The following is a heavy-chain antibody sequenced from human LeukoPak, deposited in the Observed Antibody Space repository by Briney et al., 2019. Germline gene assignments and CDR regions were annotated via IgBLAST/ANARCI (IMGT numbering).Heavy chain of an antibody. V-gene: IGHV3-30*18. J-gene: IGHJ4*02. Sequence: GGSLRLSCAASGFTFSSYGMHWVRQAPGKGLEWVAVISYDGSNKYYADSVKGRFTISRDNSKNTLYLQMNSLRAEDTAVYYCAKGPGYDLAYYFDYWGQGTLVTVSS. CDR3: AKGPGYDLAYYFDY. CDR2: ISYDGSNK. D-gene: IGHD5-12*01. CDR1: GFTFSSYG.